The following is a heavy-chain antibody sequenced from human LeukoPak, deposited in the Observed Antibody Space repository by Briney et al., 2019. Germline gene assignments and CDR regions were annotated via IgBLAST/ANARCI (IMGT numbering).Heavy chain of an antibody. J-gene: IGHJ6*03. Sequence: SETLSLTCTVSGGSISSYYWGWIRQPAGKGLEWIGRIYTSGSTNYNPSLKSRVTMSVDTSKNQFSLKLSSVTAADTAVYYCARSRGSSGYPSNYYYYYMDVWGKGTTVTVSS. D-gene: IGHD3-22*01. CDR3: ARSRGSSGYPSNYYYYYMDV. V-gene: IGHV4-4*07. CDR1: GGSISSYY. CDR2: IYTSGST.